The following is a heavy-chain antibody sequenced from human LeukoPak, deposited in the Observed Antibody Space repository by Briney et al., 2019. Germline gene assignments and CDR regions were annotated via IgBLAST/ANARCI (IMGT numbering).Heavy chain of an antibody. D-gene: IGHD3-10*01. J-gene: IGHJ4*02. CDR2: IYYSGST. V-gene: IGHV4-39*01. CDR3: ATPLVRGVDYFDY. Sequence: PSETLSLTCTVSGGSISSSSYYWGWIRQPPGKGLEWIGSIYYSGSTYYNPSLKSRVTISVDTSKNPFSLKLSSVTAADTAVYYCATPLVRGVDYFDYWGQGTLVTVSS. CDR1: GGSISSSSYY.